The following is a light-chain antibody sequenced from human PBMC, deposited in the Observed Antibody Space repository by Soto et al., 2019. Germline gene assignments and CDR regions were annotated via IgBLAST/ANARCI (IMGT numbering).Light chain of an antibody. CDR1: QDISSW. Sequence: DILMNQSPSSVSASVGDRVTITCRTSQDISSWLAWYQQKPGKAPKLLIYGSSNLNSGVPSRFSGSGSGTDFTLTMSILQPEDFATCYGQLAKGFLPISFGQRTRVEIK. CDR3: QLAKGFLPIS. V-gene: IGKV1-12*01. CDR2: GSS. J-gene: IGKJ5*01.